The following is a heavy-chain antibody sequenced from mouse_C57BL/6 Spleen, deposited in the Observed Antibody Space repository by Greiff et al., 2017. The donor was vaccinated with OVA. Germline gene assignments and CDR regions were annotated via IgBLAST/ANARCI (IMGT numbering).Heavy chain of an antibody. CDR3: ARNLYYDYAWFAY. J-gene: IGHJ3*01. V-gene: IGHV5-17*01. Sequence: EVQLVESGGGLVKPGGSLKLSCAASGFTFSDYGMHWVRQAPEKGLEWVAYISSGSSTIYYADTVKGRFTISRDNAKNTLFLQMTSLRSEDTAMYYCARNLYYDYAWFAYWGQGTLVTVSA. CDR1: GFTFSDYG. CDR2: ISSGSSTI. D-gene: IGHD2-4*01.